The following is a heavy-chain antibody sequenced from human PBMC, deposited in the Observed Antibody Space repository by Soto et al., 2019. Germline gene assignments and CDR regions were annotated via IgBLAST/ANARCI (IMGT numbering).Heavy chain of an antibody. CDR2: ITGSGGST. V-gene: IGHV3-23*01. Sequence: PGGSLRLSCAASGFTFSSYAMSWVRQAPGKGLEWVSAITGSGGSTYYADSVKGRFTISRDNSKNTLYLQMNSLRAEDTAVYYCAKVKDSSGYYYLYWGQGTLVTVSS. D-gene: IGHD3-22*01. CDR1: GFTFSSYA. J-gene: IGHJ4*02. CDR3: AKVKDSSGYYYLY.